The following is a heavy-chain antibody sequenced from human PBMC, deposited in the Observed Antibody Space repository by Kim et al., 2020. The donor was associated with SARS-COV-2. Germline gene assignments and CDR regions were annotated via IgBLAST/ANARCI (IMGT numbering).Heavy chain of an antibody. D-gene: IGHD1-7*01. V-gene: IGHV3-72*01. Sequence: ASVKGRFTISRDDSKNSLYLQMNSLKTEDTAVYYCARVGTTIYYYYGMDVWGQGTTVTVSS. J-gene: IGHJ6*02. CDR3: ARVGTTIYYYYGMDV.